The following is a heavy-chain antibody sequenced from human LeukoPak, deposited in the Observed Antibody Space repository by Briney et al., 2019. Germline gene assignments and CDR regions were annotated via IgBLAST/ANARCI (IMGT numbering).Heavy chain of an antibody. Sequence: PGGSLRLSCAASGFTFSSYAMHWVRQAPGKGLEWVAVISYDGSNKYYADSVKGRFTISRDNSRNTLFLQMNSLRVEDTAVYYCAIGGLTTIDYWGQGTLVAVSS. J-gene: IGHJ4*02. CDR1: GFTFSSYA. V-gene: IGHV3-30*14. D-gene: IGHD2-21*02. CDR3: AIGGLTTIDY. CDR2: ISYDGSNK.